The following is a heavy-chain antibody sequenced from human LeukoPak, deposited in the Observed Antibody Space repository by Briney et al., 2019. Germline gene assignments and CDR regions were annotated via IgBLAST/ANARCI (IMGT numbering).Heavy chain of an antibody. CDR2: IGTAGDT. CDR1: GFTFSSYD. D-gene: IGHD2-2*02. V-gene: IGHV3-13*01. CDR3: AREGDIVVVPAAINP. Sequence: GGSLRLSCAASGFTFSSYDMHWVRQATGKGLEWVSAIGTAGDTYYPGSVKGRFTISRENAKNSLYLQMNSLRAGDTAVYYCAREGDIVVVPAAINPWGQGTLVTVSS. J-gene: IGHJ4*02.